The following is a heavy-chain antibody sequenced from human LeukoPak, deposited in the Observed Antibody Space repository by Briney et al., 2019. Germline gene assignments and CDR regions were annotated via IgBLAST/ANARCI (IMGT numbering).Heavy chain of an antibody. CDR2: ISSNGGST. J-gene: IGHJ6*04. CDR1: GFTFSSYA. D-gene: IGHD2-2*01. Sequence: GGSLRLSCSASGFTFSSYAMHWVRQAPGKGLEYVSAISSNGGSTYYADSVKGRFTVSRDNSKNTLYLQMSSLRAEDTAVYYCVKDQAAMPYYYGMDVWGKGTTVTVSS. V-gene: IGHV3-64D*06. CDR3: VKDQAAMPYYYGMDV.